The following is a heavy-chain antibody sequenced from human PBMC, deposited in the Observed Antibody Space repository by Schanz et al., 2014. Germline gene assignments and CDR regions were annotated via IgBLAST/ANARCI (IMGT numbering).Heavy chain of an antibody. CDR2: ISRDGTTS. J-gene: IGHJ3*02. CDR1: GFTFSSSW. D-gene: IGHD7-27*01. CDR3: ARENLNWEAFDI. Sequence: EVHLVESGGGLVQPGGSLRLSCAASGFTFSSSWMHWVRQAPGKGLEWLSYISRDGTTSYYADSVKGRFTISRDNAKNSLYLEMTSLRGEDTAVYYCARENLNWEAFDIWGQGTVVTVSS. V-gene: IGHV3-48*04.